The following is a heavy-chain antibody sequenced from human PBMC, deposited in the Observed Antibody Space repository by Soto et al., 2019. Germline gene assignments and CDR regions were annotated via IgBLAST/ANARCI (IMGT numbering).Heavy chain of an antibody. D-gene: IGHD3-9*01. J-gene: IGHJ4*02. CDR3: ARGERRYDILTGYYRGFY. CDR2: INSDGSST. CDR1: GFTFSSYW. Sequence: GSLRLSCAASGFTFSSYWRHWVRQAPGKGLVWVSRINSDGSSTSYADSVKGRFTISRDNAKNTLYLQMNSLRAEDTAVYYCARGERRYDILTGYYRGFYWGQGTLVTVSS. V-gene: IGHV3-74*01.